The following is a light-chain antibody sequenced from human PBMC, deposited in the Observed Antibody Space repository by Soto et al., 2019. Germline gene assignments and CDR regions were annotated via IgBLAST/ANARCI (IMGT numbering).Light chain of an antibody. CDR1: QTIGSW. V-gene: IGKV1-5*03. CDR2: KAS. J-gene: IGKJ1*01. Sequence: DIQMTQSPSTLSGSVGDRVTITCRASQTIGSWLAWYQQKPGKAPKLLIYKASTLKSGVPSRFSGSGSGTEFTLTISSLQPDDFATYYCQHYNSYSEEFGQGTKV. CDR3: QHYNSYSEE.